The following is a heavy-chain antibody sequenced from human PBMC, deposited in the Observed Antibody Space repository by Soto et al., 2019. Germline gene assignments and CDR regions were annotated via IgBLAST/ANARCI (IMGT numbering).Heavy chain of an antibody. D-gene: IGHD5-12*01. V-gene: IGHV4-59*01. J-gene: IGHJ5*02. Sequence: QVQLQESGPGLVKPSETLSLTCTVSGGSISSYYWSWIRQPPGKGLEWIGYIYYSGSTNYNPSLKGRVTLSVDTSKNQFSLKLSSVTAADTAVYYCARHSGYENDNWFDPWGQGTLVTVSS. CDR2: IYYSGST. CDR1: GGSISSYY. CDR3: ARHSGYENDNWFDP.